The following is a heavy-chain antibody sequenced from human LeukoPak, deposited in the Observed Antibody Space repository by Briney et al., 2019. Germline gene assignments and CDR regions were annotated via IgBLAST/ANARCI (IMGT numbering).Heavy chain of an antibody. CDR1: GGSISSYY. D-gene: IGHD1-26*01. CDR3: ARQRSYEGAFDI. V-gene: IGHV4-59*08. CDR2: IYYSGGT. Sequence: PSETLSLTCTVSGGSISSYYWSWIRQPPGKGLEWIGYIYYSGGTNYNPSLKSRVTISVDTSKNQFSLKLSSVTAADTAVYYCARQRSYEGAFDIWGQGTMVTVSS. J-gene: IGHJ3*02.